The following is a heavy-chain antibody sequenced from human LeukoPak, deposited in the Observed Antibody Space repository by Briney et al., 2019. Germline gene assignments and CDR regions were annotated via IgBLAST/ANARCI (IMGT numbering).Heavy chain of an antibody. Sequence: GRSLRLSCAASGFTFSSYGMRWVRQAPGKGLEWVAVIWYDGSNKYYADSVKGRFTISRDNSKNTLYLQMNSLRAEDTAVYYCARDTLPGEMATTLDYWGQGTLVTVSS. V-gene: IGHV3-33*01. CDR1: GFTFSSYG. J-gene: IGHJ4*02. CDR3: ARDTLPGEMATTLDY. CDR2: IWYDGSNK. D-gene: IGHD5-24*01.